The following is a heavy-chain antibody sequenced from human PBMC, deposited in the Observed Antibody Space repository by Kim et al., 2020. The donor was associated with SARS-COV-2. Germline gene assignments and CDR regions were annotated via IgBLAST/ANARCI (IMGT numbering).Heavy chain of an antibody. V-gene: IGHV3-48*01. D-gene: IGHD6-13*01. Sequence: GGSLRLSCAASGFTFSSYSMNWVRQAPGKGLEWVAYISSSSSTIYYADSVKGRFTISRDNAKNSLYLQMNSLRAEDTAVYYCASLAAAGSFDYWGRGTVVTVSS. CDR1: GFTFSSYS. CDR2: ISSSSSTI. J-gene: IGHJ4*02. CDR3: ASLAAAGSFDY.